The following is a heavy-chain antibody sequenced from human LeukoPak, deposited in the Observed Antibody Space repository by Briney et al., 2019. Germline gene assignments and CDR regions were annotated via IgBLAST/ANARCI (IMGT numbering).Heavy chain of an antibody. CDR2: IRYDGSNK. J-gene: IGHJ3*02. CDR3: AKDGLAYCGGDCSDAFDI. CDR1: GFTFSSYG. D-gene: IGHD2-21*01. V-gene: IGHV3-30*02. Sequence: QPGGSLSLSCAASGFTFSSYGMHWVRQAPGKGLEWAAFIRYDGSNKYYADSVKGRFTISRDNSKNTLYLQMNSLRAEDTAVYYCAKDGLAYCGGDCSDAFDIWGQGTMVTVSS.